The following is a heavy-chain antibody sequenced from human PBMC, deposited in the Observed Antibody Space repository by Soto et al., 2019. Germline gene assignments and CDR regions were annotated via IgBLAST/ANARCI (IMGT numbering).Heavy chain of an antibody. CDR3: ARGRMFGYYYYYGMDV. J-gene: IGHJ6*02. V-gene: IGHV4-34*01. D-gene: IGHD3-3*01. Sequence: SETLSLTCAVYGGSFIGYYWSWIRQPPGKGLEWIGEINHSGSTNYNPSLKSRVTISVDTSKNQFSLKLSSVTAADTAVYYCARGRMFGYYYYYGMDVWGQGTTVTVSS. CDR2: INHSGST. CDR1: GGSFIGYY.